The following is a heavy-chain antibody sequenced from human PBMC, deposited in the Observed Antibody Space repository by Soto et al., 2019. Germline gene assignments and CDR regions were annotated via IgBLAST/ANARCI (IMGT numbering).Heavy chain of an antibody. CDR3: ARVLLATIRRDAFDV. CDR1: GYAFGSYY. D-gene: IGHD3-16*01. V-gene: IGHV1-46*01. Sequence: QAQLVQSGAEVKKPGASVRVSCKASGYAFGSYYIHWVRQSPGQGLEWMGRINPYRGTTDDPQKFQGRVTLTTATSTDTVFLELSNLRSEDTAVYYCARVLLATIRRDAFDVWGQGTKVFVSS. CDR2: INPYRGTT. J-gene: IGHJ3*01.